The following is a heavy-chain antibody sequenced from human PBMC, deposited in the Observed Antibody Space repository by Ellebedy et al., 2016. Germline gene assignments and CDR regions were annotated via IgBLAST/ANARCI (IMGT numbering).Heavy chain of an antibody. CDR2: INPNSGGT. D-gene: IGHD3-22*01. V-gene: IGHV1-2*02. CDR3: ARALWDPSSGYYYAYYYYGMDV. Sequence: ASVKVSCXASGYTFTGYYMHWVRQAPGQGLEWMGWINPNSGGTNYAQKFQGRVTMTRDTSTSTVYMELSSLRSEDTAVYYCARALWDPSSGYYYAYYYYGMDVWGQGTTVTVSS. CDR1: GYTFTGYY. J-gene: IGHJ6*02.